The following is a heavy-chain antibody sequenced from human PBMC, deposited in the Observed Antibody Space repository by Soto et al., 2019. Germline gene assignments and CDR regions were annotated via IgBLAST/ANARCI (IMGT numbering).Heavy chain of an antibody. CDR2: MYWDGDE. CDR3: AHKGGRGAGMDV. D-gene: IGHD2-15*01. CDR1: GFSLTTNGVG. Sequence: QITLKESGPTLVNPTQTLTLTCIFSGFSLTTNGVGVACIRQPPGKALEWLALMYWDGDERYSPFLKSRLTITKGTSENQVVLTLTNMDPVDTGTYYCAHKGGRGAGMDVWGQGTTVTVSS. V-gene: IGHV2-5*02. J-gene: IGHJ6*02.